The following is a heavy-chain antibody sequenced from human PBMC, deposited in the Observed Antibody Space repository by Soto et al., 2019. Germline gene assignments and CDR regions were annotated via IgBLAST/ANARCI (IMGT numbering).Heavy chain of an antibody. CDR1: GYSFAGYW. V-gene: IGHV5-10-1*04. Sequence: PGESLKISCKGSGYSFAGYWITWVRQKPGKGLEWMGRIDPSDSQTYYSTSFRGQVTISVTKSITTVFLQWSSLRASDTAMYYCATQIYDSDTGPNFQYYFDSWGQGTPVTVSS. CDR3: ATQIYDSDTGPNFQYYFDS. D-gene: IGHD3-22*01. CDR2: IDPSDSQT. J-gene: IGHJ4*02.